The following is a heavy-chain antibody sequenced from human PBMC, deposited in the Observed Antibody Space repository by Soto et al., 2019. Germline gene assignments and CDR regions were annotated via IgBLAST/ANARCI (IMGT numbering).Heavy chain of an antibody. CDR1: GFTFSSYA. V-gene: IGHV3-23*01. J-gene: IGHJ6*02. D-gene: IGHD5-12*01. Sequence: PVGSLRLSCAASGFTFSSYAMSWVRQAPGKGLEWVSAISGSGVSTYYADSVKGRLTISRDNSKNTLYVQMNSLRAEDTAVYYCAKWPHVDIVAPLAYYGMDVWGQGTTVTVS. CDR2: ISGSGVST. CDR3: AKWPHVDIVAPLAYYGMDV.